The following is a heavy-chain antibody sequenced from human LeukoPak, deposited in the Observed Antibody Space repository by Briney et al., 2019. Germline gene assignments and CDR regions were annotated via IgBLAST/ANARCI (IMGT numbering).Heavy chain of an antibody. V-gene: IGHV1-69*04. CDR2: IIPILGIA. J-gene: IGHJ4*02. D-gene: IGHD1-26*01. CDR3: ARSLSGRYVFPYYFDY. CDR1: GGTFSSYA. Sequence: ASVKVSCRASGGTFSSYAISWVRQAPGQGLEWMGRIIPILGIANYAQKFQGRVTITADKSTSTAYMELSSLRSEDTAVYYCARSLSGRYVFPYYFDYWGQGTLVTVSS.